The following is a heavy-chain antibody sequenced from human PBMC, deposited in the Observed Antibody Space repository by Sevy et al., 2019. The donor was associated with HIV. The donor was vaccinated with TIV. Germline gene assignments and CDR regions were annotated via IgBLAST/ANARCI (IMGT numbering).Heavy chain of an antibody. J-gene: IGHJ2*01. CDR1: GFTFSDSA. CDR2: IRNKANNYAT. Sequence: GGSLRLSCAASGFTFSDSAMHWVRQASGKGLEWVGRIRNKANNYATAYAASVKGRFTISRDDSKNTAYLQMNSLKTEDTAVYYCTRHNKTSNWYFDVWGRSTLVTVSS. V-gene: IGHV3-73*01. D-gene: IGHD1-1*01. CDR3: TRHNKTSNWYFDV.